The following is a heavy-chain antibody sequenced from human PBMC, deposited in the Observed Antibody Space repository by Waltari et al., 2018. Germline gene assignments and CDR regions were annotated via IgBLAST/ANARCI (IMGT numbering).Heavy chain of an antibody. J-gene: IGHJ4*02. Sequence: VQLVESGGGLVKSGGSLRLSCEASGFLFSRYNMNWVRQAPGKGFGWVSSITRDGFSIYYADSVKGRFTVSRDNAKNSLYVQMNNLGAEDTAVYYCAREYYYDGSTYDQWGQGTLVTVSS. D-gene: IGHD3-22*01. CDR1: GFLFSRYN. CDR2: ITRDGFSI. CDR3: AREYYYDGSTYDQ. V-gene: IGHV3-21*01.